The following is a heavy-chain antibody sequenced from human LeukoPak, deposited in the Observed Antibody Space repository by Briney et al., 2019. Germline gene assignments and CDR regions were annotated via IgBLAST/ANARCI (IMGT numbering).Heavy chain of an antibody. Sequence: SETLSLTCIVSGGSISSYYWSWIRQPAGKGLEWIGRINTSGSTNYNPSLKSRLTMSIDMSENRFSLRLRSVTAADTAVYYCASQYCGGDCKGPGAFDVWGQGTMVAVSS. CDR2: INTSGST. V-gene: IGHV4-4*07. J-gene: IGHJ3*01. CDR1: GGSISSYY. D-gene: IGHD2-21*02. CDR3: ASQYCGGDCKGPGAFDV.